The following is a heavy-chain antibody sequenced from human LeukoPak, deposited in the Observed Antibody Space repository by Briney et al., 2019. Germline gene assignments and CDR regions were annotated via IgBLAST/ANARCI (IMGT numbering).Heavy chain of an antibody. J-gene: IGHJ6*02. CDR2: IIPIFGTA. CDR3: ARDRHSSSWYHYYYGMDV. D-gene: IGHD6-13*01. CDR1: GGTFSSYA. Sequence: ASVKVSCKASGGTFSSYAISWVRQAPGQGLEWMGGIIPIFGTANYAQKFQGRVTITTDESTGTAYMELSSLRSEDTAVYYCARDRHSSSWYHYYYGMDVWGQGTTVTVSS. V-gene: IGHV1-69*05.